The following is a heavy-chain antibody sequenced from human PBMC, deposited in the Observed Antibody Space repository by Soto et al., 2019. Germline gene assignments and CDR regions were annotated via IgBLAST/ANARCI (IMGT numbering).Heavy chain of an antibody. CDR1: GYTFTTYY. CDR3: ARDVLGGYYGMDV. CDR2: INPSGGTT. Sequence: ASVKVSCKASGYTFTTYYMHWVRQAPGQGLEWMGIINPSGGTTGFAQKFQGRVTMTRDTSTSTVYMELSSLRSEDTAVYYCARDVLGGYYGMDVWGQGTAVTV. V-gene: IGHV1-46*01. D-gene: IGHD3-16*01. J-gene: IGHJ6*02.